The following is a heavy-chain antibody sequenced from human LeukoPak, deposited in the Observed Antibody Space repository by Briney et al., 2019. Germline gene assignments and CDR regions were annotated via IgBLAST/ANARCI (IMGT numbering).Heavy chain of an antibody. CDR1: GXTFSSYS. CDR3: ARDPPFIIGTTFFDY. CDR2: ISTSSTYI. J-gene: IGHJ4*02. D-gene: IGHD1-20*01. Sequence: GGSLRLSCAASGXTFSSYSMNWVRQAPGKGLEWVSSISTSSTYIYYADSVKGRFTISRDNAKNSLYLQMNSLRAEDTAVYYCARDPPFIIGTTFFDYWGQGTLVTVSS. V-gene: IGHV3-21*01.